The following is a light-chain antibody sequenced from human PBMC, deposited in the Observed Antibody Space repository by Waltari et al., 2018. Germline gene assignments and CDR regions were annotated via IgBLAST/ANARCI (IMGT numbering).Light chain of an antibody. CDR3: QQRSNWPLT. CDR2: DAS. Sequence: EIVLTQSPATLSLSPGARATLSCRASQSVSSYLAWYQQKPGQAPRLLLYDASNRATGIPARFSGSGSGTDFTLTISSLEPEDFAVYYCQQRSNWPLTFGQGTKLEIK. CDR1: QSVSSY. V-gene: IGKV3-11*01. J-gene: IGKJ2*01.